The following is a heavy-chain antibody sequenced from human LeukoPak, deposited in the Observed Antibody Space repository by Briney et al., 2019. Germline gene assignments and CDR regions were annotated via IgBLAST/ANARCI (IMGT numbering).Heavy chain of an antibody. V-gene: IGHV1-8*01. J-gene: IGHJ5*02. D-gene: IGHD6-13*01. Sequence: GASVKVSCKASGYTFTSYDINWVRQATGQGLEWMGWMNPNSGNTGYAQKFQGRVTMTRNTSVSTAYMELSSLRSEDTAVYYCARAGRIATNWFDPWGQGTLVTVSS. CDR3: ARAGRIATNWFDP. CDR2: MNPNSGNT. CDR1: GYTFTSYD.